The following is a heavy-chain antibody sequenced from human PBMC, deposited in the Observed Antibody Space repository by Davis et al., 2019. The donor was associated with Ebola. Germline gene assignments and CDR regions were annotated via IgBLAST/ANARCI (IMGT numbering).Heavy chain of an antibody. Sequence: SETLSLTCAVYGGSFSGYYWSWIRQPPGKGLEWIGEINHSGSTNYNPSLKSRVTISVDTSKNQFSLKLSSVTAADTAVYYCARDVVSSSSAFVDWFDPWGQVTLVTVSS. CDR1: GGSFSGYY. J-gene: IGHJ5*02. CDR2: INHSGST. CDR3: ARDVVSSSSAFVDWFDP. D-gene: IGHD6-6*01. V-gene: IGHV4-34*01.